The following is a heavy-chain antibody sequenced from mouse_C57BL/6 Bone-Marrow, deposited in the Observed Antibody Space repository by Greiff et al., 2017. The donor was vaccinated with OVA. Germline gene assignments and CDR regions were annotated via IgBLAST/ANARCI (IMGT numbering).Heavy chain of an antibody. V-gene: IGHV6-3*01. CDR1: GFTFSNYW. J-gene: IGHJ2*01. CDR2: IRLKSDNYAT. CDR3: TVDYYGPYFDY. Sequence: DVKLVESGGGLVQPGGSMKLSCVASGFTFSNYWMNWVRQSPEKGLEWVAQIRLKSDNYATHYAESVKGRFTISRDDSKSSVYLQMNNLRAEDTGIYYCTVDYYGPYFDYWGQGTTLTVSS. D-gene: IGHD1-1*01.